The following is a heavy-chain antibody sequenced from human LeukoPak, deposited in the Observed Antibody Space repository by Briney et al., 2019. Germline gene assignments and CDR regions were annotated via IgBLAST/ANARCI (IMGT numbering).Heavy chain of an antibody. CDR2: IIPILGIA. D-gene: IGHD3-10*01. CDR1: GGTFSSYA. CDR3: AKDLDPLLLWFGSGAFDI. Sequence: SVKVSCKASGGTFSSYAISWVRQAPGQGLEWMGRIIPILGIANYAQKFQGRVTITADKSTSTAYMELSSLRAEDTAVYYCAKDLDPLLLWFGSGAFDIWGQGTMVTVSS. J-gene: IGHJ3*02. V-gene: IGHV1-69*04.